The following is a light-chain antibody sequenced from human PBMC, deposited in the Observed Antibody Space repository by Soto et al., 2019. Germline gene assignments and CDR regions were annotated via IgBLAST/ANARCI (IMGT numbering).Light chain of an antibody. CDR1: QSVSSSY. CDR3: QQYGSSPPMYT. J-gene: IGKJ2*01. CDR2: GAS. V-gene: IGKV3-20*01. Sequence: EIALTQSPGTLSLSPGERATLSCRASQSVSSSYLAWYQQKPGQAPRLLIYGASSRATGIPDRFSGSGSGTEFALTISRLEPEDFAVYYCQQYGSSPPMYTFGQGTKLEIK.